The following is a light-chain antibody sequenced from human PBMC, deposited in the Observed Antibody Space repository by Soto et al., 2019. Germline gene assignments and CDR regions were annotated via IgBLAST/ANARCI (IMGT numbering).Light chain of an antibody. Sequence: AIRMTQSPSSFSASTGDRVTITCRASQGISSYLAWYQQKPGKAPKLLIYAASTLQRGVPSRFSGSGSGTDFTLTISCLQSEDLATYYCQQYYSYPYTFGQGTKLEIK. J-gene: IGKJ2*01. V-gene: IGKV1-8*01. CDR1: QGISSY. CDR2: AAS. CDR3: QQYYSYPYT.